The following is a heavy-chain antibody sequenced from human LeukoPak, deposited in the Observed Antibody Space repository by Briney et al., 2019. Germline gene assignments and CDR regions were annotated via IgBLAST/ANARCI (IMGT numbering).Heavy chain of an antibody. Sequence: ASVKVSCKTSEYTFTGYYMHWVRQAPGQGLEWMGWINPNSGGTNYAQKFQGRVTMTRDTSISTAYMELSRLRSDDTAVYYCARAMFTYYYGSGSSEFWGQGTLVTVSS. CDR3: ARAMFTYYYGSGSSEF. D-gene: IGHD3-10*01. CDR2: INPNSGGT. J-gene: IGHJ4*02. CDR1: EYTFTGYY. V-gene: IGHV1-2*02.